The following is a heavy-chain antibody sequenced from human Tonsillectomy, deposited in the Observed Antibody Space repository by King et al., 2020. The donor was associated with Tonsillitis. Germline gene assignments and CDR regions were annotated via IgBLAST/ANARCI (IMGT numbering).Heavy chain of an antibody. V-gene: IGHV3-23*04. Sequence: VQLVESGGGLVQPGGSLRLSCAASGFTFSSYAMSWVRQAPGKGLEWVSLIRGSGGTTYYADSVKGRLIISRDNSKNTLYLQMNSLRAEDTAVYYCAKLVYARGVIISGWFDPWGQGTLVTVSS. CDR3: AKLVYARGVIISGWFDP. CDR2: IRGSGGTT. D-gene: IGHD3-10*01. J-gene: IGHJ5*02. CDR1: GFTFSSYA.